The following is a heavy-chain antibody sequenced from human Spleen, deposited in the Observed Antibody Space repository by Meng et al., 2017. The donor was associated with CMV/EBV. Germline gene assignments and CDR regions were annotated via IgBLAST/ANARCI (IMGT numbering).Heavy chain of an antibody. CDR3: ARHRGNYYQSFLH. CDR2: IDYSGIT. CDR1: GDAISSNSYY. J-gene: IGHJ1*01. D-gene: IGHD1-26*01. Sequence: QSQACGADLLKSPGSLPSTSTVSGDAISSNSYYWGWIRQPPGKGLEWIASIDYSGITFQNPSLKSRLTTSVDTSKNQFSLQLRFVTAADTAVYYCARHRGNYYQSFLHWGQGTLVTVSS. V-gene: IGHV4-39*01.